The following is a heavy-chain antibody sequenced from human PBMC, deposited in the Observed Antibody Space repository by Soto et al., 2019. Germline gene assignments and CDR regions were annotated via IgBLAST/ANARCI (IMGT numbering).Heavy chain of an antibody. D-gene: IGHD3-16*02. CDR3: ARDLGDYDYVWGSYRPSMSYYYYGLDV. V-gene: IGHV1-18*04. CDR2: ISAYNGNT. CDR1: GYTFISYG. Sequence: GSVKDTCKASGYTFISYGISWVRQAPGQGLEWMGWISAYNGNTNSAQKLQGRVIMTTDTSTSTAYMELRSLRSDDTAVYYCARDLGDYDYVWGSYRPSMSYYYYGLDVWGQGTTVTVSS. J-gene: IGHJ6*02.